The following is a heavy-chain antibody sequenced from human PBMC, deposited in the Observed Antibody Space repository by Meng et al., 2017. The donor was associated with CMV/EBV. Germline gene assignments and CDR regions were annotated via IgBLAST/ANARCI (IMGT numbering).Heavy chain of an antibody. V-gene: IGHV3-74*01. CDR1: GFTFSNYW. Sequence: GGSLRLSCAASGFTFSNYWMHWVRQAPGKGLVWVSHINSDASSTDYADSVKGRFTISRDNAKNTLYLQMNSLRAEDTAVYYCARDTLSTVTTVPHYGMDVWGQGTTVTVSS. D-gene: IGHD4-11*01. J-gene: IGHJ6*02. CDR3: ARDTLSTVTTVPHYGMDV. CDR2: INSDASST.